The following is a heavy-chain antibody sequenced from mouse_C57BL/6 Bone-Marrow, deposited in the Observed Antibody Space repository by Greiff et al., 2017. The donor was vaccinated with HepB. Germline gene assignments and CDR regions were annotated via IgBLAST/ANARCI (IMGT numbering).Heavy chain of an antibody. CDR3: TRDSNLFAY. CDR2: ISSGGDYI. CDR1: GFTFSSYA. J-gene: IGHJ3*01. V-gene: IGHV5-9-1*02. D-gene: IGHD2-5*01. Sequence: DVMLVESGEGLVKPGGSLKLSCAASGFTFSSYAMSWVRQTPEKRLEWVAYISSGGDYIYYADTVKGRFTISRDNARNTLYLQMSSLKSEDTAMYYCTRDSNLFAYWGQGTLVTVSA.